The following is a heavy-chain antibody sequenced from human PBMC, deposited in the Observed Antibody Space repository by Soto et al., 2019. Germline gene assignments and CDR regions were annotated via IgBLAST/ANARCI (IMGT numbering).Heavy chain of an antibody. D-gene: IGHD3-22*01. CDR1: GYTFTGYY. J-gene: IGHJ3*02. CDR3: ARSYDLNINSYDSSGYQHAFDI. Sequence: ASGKVSCKASGYTFTGYYMHWVRQAPGQGLEWMGWINPNSGGTNYAQKFQGWVTMTRDTSISTAYMELSRLRSDDKAVYYCARSYDLNINSYDSSGYQHAFDIWGQGTMVPVSS. CDR2: INPNSGGT. V-gene: IGHV1-2*04.